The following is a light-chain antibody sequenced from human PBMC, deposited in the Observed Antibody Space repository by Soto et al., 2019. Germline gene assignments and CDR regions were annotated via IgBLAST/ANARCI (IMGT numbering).Light chain of an antibody. V-gene: IGLV2-8*01. CDR3: RSYAGSNNFL. CDR1: SSDVGGYNY. CDR2: EVS. Sequence: QSALTQPPSASGSPGQSVTISCTGTSSDVGGYNYVSWYQQHPGKSPKLMSYEVSKRPSGVPDRFSGSKSGNTASLTVSGLQDEDEADYYCRSYAGSNNFLFGGGTKLTVL. J-gene: IGLJ2*01.